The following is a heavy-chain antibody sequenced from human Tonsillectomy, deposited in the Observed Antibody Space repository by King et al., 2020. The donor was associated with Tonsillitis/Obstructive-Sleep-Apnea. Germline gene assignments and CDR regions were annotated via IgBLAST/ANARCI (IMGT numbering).Heavy chain of an antibody. Sequence: VQLVESGGGLVKPGGSLRLSCAASGFTFSDYYMSWIRQAPGKGLEWVSYISSSSSYKNYADSVKGRFTISRDNAKNSLYLQMNSLRAEDTAVYYCARWSGGSLYYFDYWGQGTLVTVSS. D-gene: IGHD2-15*01. J-gene: IGHJ4*02. CDR3: ARWSGGSLYYFDY. CDR1: GFTFSDYY. CDR2: ISSSSSYK. V-gene: IGHV3-11*06.